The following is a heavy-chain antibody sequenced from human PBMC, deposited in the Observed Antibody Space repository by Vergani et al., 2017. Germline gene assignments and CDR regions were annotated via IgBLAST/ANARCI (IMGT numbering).Heavy chain of an antibody. Sequence: QVQLVQSGAEVKKPGASVKVSCKASGYTFSSYYMHWVRQAPGQGLEWMGIINPSGGSTSYAQKFQGRVTMTRDTSTSTVYMELSSLRSEDSAVYYCARDMVRGVIPLNYGMDVWGQGTTGTVSS. V-gene: IGHV1-46*03. D-gene: IGHD3-10*01. CDR2: INPSGGST. CDR1: GYTFSSYY. CDR3: ARDMVRGVIPLNYGMDV. J-gene: IGHJ6*02.